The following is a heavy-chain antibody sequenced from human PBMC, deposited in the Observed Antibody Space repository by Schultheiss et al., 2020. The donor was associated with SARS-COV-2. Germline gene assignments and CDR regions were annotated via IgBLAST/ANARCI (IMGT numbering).Heavy chain of an antibody. Sequence: SETLSLTCTVSGGSISSGDYYWSWIRQPPGKGLEWIGYIYYSGSTYYNPSLKSRVTISVDTSKNQFSLKLSSVTAADTAVYYCARPRYSYGYYFDYWGQGTLVTVSS. D-gene: IGHD5-18*01. CDR3: ARPRYSYGYYFDY. V-gene: IGHV4-39*01. CDR1: GGSISSGDYY. J-gene: IGHJ4*02. CDR2: IYYSGST.